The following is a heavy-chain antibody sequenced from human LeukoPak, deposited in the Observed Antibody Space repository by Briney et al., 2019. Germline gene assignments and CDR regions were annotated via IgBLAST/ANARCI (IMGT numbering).Heavy chain of an antibody. CDR2: IQTSGST. Sequence: SQTLSLTCTVSGGSISTGVYYWNWIRQPAGKGLEWIGRIQTSGSTNYNPSLKSRVTISVDKSENQFSLNLSSVTAADTAFYYCGRSIVEGPFDYWGQGTLVTVSS. CDR3: GRSIVEGPFDY. J-gene: IGHJ4*02. D-gene: IGHD3-22*01. CDR1: GGSISTGVYY. V-gene: IGHV4-61*02.